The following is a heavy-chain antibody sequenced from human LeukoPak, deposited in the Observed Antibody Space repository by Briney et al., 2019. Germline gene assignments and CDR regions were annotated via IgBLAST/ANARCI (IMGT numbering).Heavy chain of an antibody. V-gene: IGHV3-23*01. D-gene: IGHD3-10*01. Sequence: GGSLRLSCAASGFTFSSYAMSWVRQAPGKGLEWVSAISGSGGSTYYADSVKGRFTISRDNSKNTLYLQMNSLRAEDTAVYYCAKGDGSGSYYNDQDEYFQHWGQGTLVTVSS. CDR3: AKGDGSGSYYNDQDEYFQH. CDR2: ISGSGGST. CDR1: GFTFSSYA. J-gene: IGHJ1*01.